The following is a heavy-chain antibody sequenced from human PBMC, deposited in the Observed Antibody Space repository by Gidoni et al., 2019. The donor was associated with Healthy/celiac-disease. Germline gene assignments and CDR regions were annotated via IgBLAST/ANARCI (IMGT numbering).Heavy chain of an antibody. D-gene: IGHD3-16*01. V-gene: IGHV3-30*18. CDR1: GFTFSSYG. CDR3: AKLGARLGY. CDR2: ISYDGSNK. J-gene: IGHJ4*02. Sequence: QVQLVASGGGVVQPGRSLRLSCAASGFTFSSYGMHWVRQAPGKGLEWVAVISYDGSNKYYADSVKGRFTISRDNSKNTLYLQMNSLRAEDTAVYYCAKLGARLGYWGQGTLVTVSS.